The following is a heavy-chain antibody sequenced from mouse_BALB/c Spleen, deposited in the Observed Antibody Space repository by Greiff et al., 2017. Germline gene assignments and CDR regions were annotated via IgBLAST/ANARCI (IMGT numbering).Heavy chain of an antibody. CDR2: IDPANGNT. Sequence: VHVKQSGAELVKPGASVKLSCTASGFNIKDTYMHWVKQRPEQGLEWIGRIDPANGNTKYDPKFQGKATITADTSSNTAYLQLSSPTSEDSAVYYCARATVNAMDYWGQGTSVTVSS. V-gene: IGHV14-3*02. D-gene: IGHD1-1*01. J-gene: IGHJ4*01. CDR1: GFNIKDTY. CDR3: ARATVNAMDY.